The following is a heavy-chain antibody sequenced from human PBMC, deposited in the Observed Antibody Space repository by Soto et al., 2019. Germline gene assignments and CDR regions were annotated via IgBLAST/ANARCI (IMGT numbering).Heavy chain of an antibody. Sequence: QVQLIQSGAEVKKPGASVRVSCKTSGYLFTTYDINWVRQAAGRGLEWMGRVNPNNGKTDYAQNFQGRLTMTRDTSISTVYMELSSLTSEYIAVYYCAKDFGGLYNWFDPWGQGTLVTVSS. CDR2: VNPNNGKT. CDR3: AKDFGGLYNWFDP. V-gene: IGHV1-8*01. CDR1: GYLFTTYD. J-gene: IGHJ5*02. D-gene: IGHD3-16*01.